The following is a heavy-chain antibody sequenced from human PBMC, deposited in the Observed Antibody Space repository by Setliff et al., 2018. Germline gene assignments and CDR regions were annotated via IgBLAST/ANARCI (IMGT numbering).Heavy chain of an antibody. CDR3: ARINFYVSSGYYYAPDY. V-gene: IGHV3-23*01. Sequence: GGSLSLSCAASGFTFSTYSMSWVRQAPGRGLEWVSGISATGSNTYYADSVKGRFTISRDNSENTLLLQMSSLRADDTAVYYCARINFYVSSGYYYAPDYWGQGTLVTVSS. D-gene: IGHD3-22*01. CDR2: ISATGSNT. J-gene: IGHJ4*02. CDR1: GFTFSTYS.